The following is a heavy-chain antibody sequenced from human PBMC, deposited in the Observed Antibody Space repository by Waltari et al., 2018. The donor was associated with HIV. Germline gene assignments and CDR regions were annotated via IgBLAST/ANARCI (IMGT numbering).Heavy chain of an antibody. CDR2: IKSNTAGGTI. Sequence: LRLSCGAYGFTVTNARMGWVRQAPGKGLEWVGRIKSNTAGGTIEYAAPVKGRFTISRDDSKNTLYLQMKSLKIEDTDMYYCIVSRVAGGYDIWGQGTMVTVSS. V-gene: IGHV3-15*01. CDR3: IVSRVAGGYDI. J-gene: IGHJ3*02. CDR1: GFTVTNAR. D-gene: IGHD2-15*01.